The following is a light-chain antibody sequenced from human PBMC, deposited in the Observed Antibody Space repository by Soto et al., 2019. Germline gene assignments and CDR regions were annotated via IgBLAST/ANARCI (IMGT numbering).Light chain of an antibody. CDR1: QDIRNH. Sequence: DIQMTQSPSSLSASVGDRVTITCQASQDIRNHLNWYQQKPGKAPKPLIYDASNLETGVPSRFNGSGSGTDFTFTISSLQPEDIAAYYCQQYDHLITFGQGTRLEIK. CDR3: QQYDHLIT. J-gene: IGKJ5*01. CDR2: DAS. V-gene: IGKV1-33*01.